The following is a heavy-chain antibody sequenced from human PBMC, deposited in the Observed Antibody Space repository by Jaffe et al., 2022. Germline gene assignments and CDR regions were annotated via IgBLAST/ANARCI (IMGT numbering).Heavy chain of an antibody. D-gene: IGHD1-26*01. CDR3: ARHSGSYGTYWYFDV. CDR2: KYHSGTT. J-gene: IGHJ2*01. CDR1: GFSISTGYY. V-gene: IGHV4-38-2*01. Sequence: QVQLLESGPGLAKPSETLSLTCAVSGFSISTGYYWGWIRQSPGKGLEWIASKYHSGTTYYNPSLESRVTISVDTSKNHLSLTLSSVTAADTAVYYCARHSGSYGTYWYFDVWGRGTLVTVSS.